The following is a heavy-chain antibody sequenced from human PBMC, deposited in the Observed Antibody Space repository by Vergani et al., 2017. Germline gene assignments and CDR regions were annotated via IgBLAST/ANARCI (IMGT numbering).Heavy chain of an antibody. Sequence: EVQVVESGGGLIKPGGSLRLSCVVSGITYKNAWINWVRQAPGKGLEWIGRIRSKNDGGTADYAAPLKGRFTISRDDSKDSAFLLVNNLKTEDTAVYFCYPGYHDYWGQGTVVTVSS. CDR1: GITYKNAW. CDR3: YPGYHDY. CDR2: IRSKNDGGTA. D-gene: IGHD3-9*01. J-gene: IGHJ4*02. V-gene: IGHV3-15*01.